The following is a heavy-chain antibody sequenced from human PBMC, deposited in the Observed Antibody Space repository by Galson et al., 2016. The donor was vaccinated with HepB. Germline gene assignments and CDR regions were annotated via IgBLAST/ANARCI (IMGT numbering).Heavy chain of an antibody. V-gene: IGHV4-4*02. Sequence: SETLSLTCAVSGDSVSSDFWWSWVRQPPGKGLEWIGEIFHSGTTNYNPSLKSRLTISLDKSMNHLSLRLGSVTAADTAVYYCARGATYYIPDYWGQGILVTVPS. CDR2: IFHSGTT. CDR3: ARGATYYIPDY. J-gene: IGHJ4*02. D-gene: IGHD1-26*01. CDR1: GDSVSSDFW.